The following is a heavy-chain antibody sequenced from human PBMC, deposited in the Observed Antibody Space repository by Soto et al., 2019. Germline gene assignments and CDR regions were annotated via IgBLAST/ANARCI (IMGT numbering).Heavy chain of an antibody. V-gene: IGHV3-49*03. Sequence: SGRSLRLSCTASGFTFGDYAMSWFRQAPGKGLEWVGFIRSTAYGGTTEYAASVKGRFTIERDDSKSIAYLPMNSLKTENTAVYYCTIDVDEDYFYYYGMDVRGQGTTVTVSS. D-gene: IGHD5-12*01. CDR1: GFTFGDYA. CDR2: IRSTAYGGTT. J-gene: IGHJ6*02. CDR3: TIDVDEDYFYYYGMDV.